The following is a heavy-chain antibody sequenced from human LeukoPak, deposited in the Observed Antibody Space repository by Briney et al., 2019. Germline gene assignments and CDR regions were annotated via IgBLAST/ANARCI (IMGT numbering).Heavy chain of an antibody. V-gene: IGHV3-30-3*01. CDR1: GFTFSSYA. Sequence: GGSLRLSCAASGFTFSSYAMHWVRQAPGKGLEWVAVTSYDGSNKYYADSVKGRFTISRDNSKNTLYLQMNSLRAEDTAVYYCARHPNYDILTGYYGVLDYWGQGTLVTVSS. D-gene: IGHD3-9*01. J-gene: IGHJ4*02. CDR3: ARHPNYDILTGYYGVLDY. CDR2: TSYDGSNK.